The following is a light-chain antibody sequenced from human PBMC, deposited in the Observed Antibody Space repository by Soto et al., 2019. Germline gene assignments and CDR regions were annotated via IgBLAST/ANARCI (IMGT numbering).Light chain of an antibody. J-gene: IGKJ4*01. Sequence: EIVLTQSPGTLSLSPGERATLSCRTSQTLSSSFLAWYQQTPGQAPRLLIYDTSTRAIDIPDRFSGSGSGTDFTLTISRLEPEDFAVYYCQQYGSSLGVTFGGGTKVEIK. CDR3: QQYGSSLGVT. V-gene: IGKV3-20*01. CDR1: QTLSSSF. CDR2: DTS.